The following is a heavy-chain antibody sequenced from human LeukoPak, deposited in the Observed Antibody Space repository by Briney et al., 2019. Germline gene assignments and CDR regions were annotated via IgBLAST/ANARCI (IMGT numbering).Heavy chain of an antibody. CDR1: AFTFSTYW. V-gene: IGHV3-7*05. Sequence: TGGSLRLSCAASAFTFSTYWMTWVRQAPGKGLEWVATIHTDGSEKYYVDSVEGGFSISSDNAKDSMYLQMNSLRAEDTAVYYCVRPRSAWYYFDYWGQGTLVTVSS. CDR2: IHTDGSEK. D-gene: IGHD6-19*01. J-gene: IGHJ4*02. CDR3: VRPRSAWYYFDY.